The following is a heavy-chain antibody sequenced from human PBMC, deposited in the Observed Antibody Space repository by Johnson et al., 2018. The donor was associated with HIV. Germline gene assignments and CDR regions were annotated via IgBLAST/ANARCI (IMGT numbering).Heavy chain of an antibody. D-gene: IGHD7-27*01. CDR3: ASGDELGDDAFDI. CDR1: GFTFSNAW. J-gene: IGHJ3*02. V-gene: IGHV3-15*05. Sequence: EMHLVESGGGLVQPGGSLRLSCAASGFTFSNAWMSWVRQAPGKGLEWVGRIKSKTDGGTTDYAAPVKGRFTISRDDSKNTLYLQMNSLRAEDTALYYCASGDELGDDAFDIWGQGTMVTVSS. CDR2: IKSKTDGGTT.